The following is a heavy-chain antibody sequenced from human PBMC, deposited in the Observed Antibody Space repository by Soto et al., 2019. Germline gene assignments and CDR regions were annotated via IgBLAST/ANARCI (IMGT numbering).Heavy chain of an antibody. D-gene: IGHD6-19*01. Sequence: EVQLVESGGGLVQPGWSLRLSCAASGFTFSSYSMIWVRQPPGKGLECISYIDSGGTTIYQTDSVKGRFTISRDNAKNSLYLQMNSLRGEDTAVYYCARRTSGWYSDYWGLGTLVTVSS. CDR1: GFTFSSYS. J-gene: IGHJ4*02. V-gene: IGHV3-48*01. CDR2: IDSGGTTI. CDR3: ARRTSGWYSDY.